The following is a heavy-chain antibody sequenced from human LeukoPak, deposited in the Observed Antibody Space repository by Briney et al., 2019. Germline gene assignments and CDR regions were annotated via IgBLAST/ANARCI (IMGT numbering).Heavy chain of an antibody. CDR1: GFTFSSYG. Sequence: GGSLRLSCAASGFTFSSYGMHWVRQAPGKGLEWVAVIWYDGSNKYYADSAKGRFTISRDNSKNTLYLQMNSLRAEDTAVYYCVRAQTYYYDSSRSGFDYWGQGTLVTVSS. D-gene: IGHD3-22*01. J-gene: IGHJ4*02. V-gene: IGHV3-33*01. CDR3: VRAQTYYYDSSRSGFDY. CDR2: IWYDGSNK.